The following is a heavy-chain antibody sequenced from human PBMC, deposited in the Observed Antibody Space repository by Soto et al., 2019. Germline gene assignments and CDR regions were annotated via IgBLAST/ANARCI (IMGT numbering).Heavy chain of an antibody. CDR1: GGSISNTDYY. J-gene: IGHJ4*02. D-gene: IGHD6-19*01. Sequence: SETLSLTCTVSGGSISNTDYYWSWIRQPPGKGLEWIGHIHYSASTYYNPSLKSRVTISVDTSKNQFSLNLSSVTAADTALYYCARVYAGGGNSIDFWGQGILVTVSS. V-gene: IGHV4-30-4*01. CDR3: ARVYAGGGNSIDF. CDR2: IHYSAST.